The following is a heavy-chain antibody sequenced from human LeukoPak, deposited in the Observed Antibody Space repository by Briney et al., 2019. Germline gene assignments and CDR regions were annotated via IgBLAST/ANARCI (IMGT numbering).Heavy chain of an antibody. V-gene: IGHV3-23*01. Sequence: GGSLRRSCTASGFTFSSYAMSWVRQAPGKGLEWVSAISGSGSSTYFADSVKGRFTLSRDNSKNTLYLQMNSLRAEDTAVYYCASPRRGWELNDCWGQGTLVTVSS. D-gene: IGHD1-26*01. CDR1: GFTFSSYA. J-gene: IGHJ4*02. CDR2: ISGSGSST. CDR3: ASPRRGWELNDC.